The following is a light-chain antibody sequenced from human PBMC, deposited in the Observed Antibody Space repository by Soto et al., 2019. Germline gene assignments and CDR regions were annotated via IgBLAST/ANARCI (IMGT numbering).Light chain of an antibody. J-gene: IGKJ2*01. CDR2: DAS. CDR1: QSLSSY. CDR3: QQRSNWPPYT. Sequence: EIVLTQSPATLSLSPGEGATLSCRASQSLSSYLAWYQQKPGQAPRLLIYDASNRATGIPARFSGSGSGTDFTLTISSLEPEDCAVYYCQQRSNWPPYTFGQGTKLEIK. V-gene: IGKV3-11*01.